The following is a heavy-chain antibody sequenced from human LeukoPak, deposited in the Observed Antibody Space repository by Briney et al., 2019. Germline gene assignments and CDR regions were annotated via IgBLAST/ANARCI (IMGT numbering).Heavy chain of an antibody. V-gene: IGHV1-46*01. CDR2: INPSGGST. Sequence: ASVKVSCKASGYIFTSYYMHWVRQAPGQGLEWMRIINPSGGSTSYAQKFQGRVTMTRDTSTSTVYMELSSLRSEDTAVYYCARDRFDGSSSSDYYYYMDVWGKGTTVTVSS. CDR3: ARDRFDGSSSSDYYYYMDV. CDR1: GYIFTSYY. D-gene: IGHD6-6*01. J-gene: IGHJ6*03.